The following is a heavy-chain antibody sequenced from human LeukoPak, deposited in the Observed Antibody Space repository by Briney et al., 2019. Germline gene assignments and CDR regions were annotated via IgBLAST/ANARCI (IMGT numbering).Heavy chain of an antibody. V-gene: IGHV4-34*01. CDR2: INHSGST. D-gene: IGHD3-22*01. CDR1: GGSFRGYY. J-gene: IGHJ3*02. Sequence: SETLSLTCAVYGGSFRGYYWSWIRQPPGKGLEWIGEINHSGSTNYNPSLKSRVIISVDTSKNQFSLKLSSVTAADTAVYYCARVAPLVEYYYDSSGYHRVGAFDIWGQGTMVTVSS. CDR3: ARVAPLVEYYYDSSGYHRVGAFDI.